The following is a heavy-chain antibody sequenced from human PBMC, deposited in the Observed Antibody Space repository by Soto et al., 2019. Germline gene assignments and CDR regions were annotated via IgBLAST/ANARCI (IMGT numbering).Heavy chain of an antibody. CDR3: ARHNYGSGSTYFDY. CDR1: GDSIRSSHW. V-gene: IGHV4-4*02. D-gene: IGHD3-10*01. Sequence: SDTLSLTCVISGDSIRSSHWWIWVRHPPGNGLEGIGEIYHSGSTNYNPSLKSRVTVSRDKSKNQFSLKLNSMTAADTAVYYCARHNYGSGSTYFDYWGQGTLVTVS. J-gene: IGHJ4*02. CDR2: IYHSGST.